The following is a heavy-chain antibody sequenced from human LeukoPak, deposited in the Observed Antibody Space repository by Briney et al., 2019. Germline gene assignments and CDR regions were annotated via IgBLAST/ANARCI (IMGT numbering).Heavy chain of an antibody. J-gene: IGHJ3*02. Sequence: ASVKVSCKASGYTFTGYYMHWVRQAPGQGLEWMGWINPNSGGTNYAQKFQGRVTTTRDTSISTAYMELSRLRSDDTAVYYCARDGRYCSIPGGCAFDIWGQGTMVTVSS. CDR1: GYTFTGYY. CDR3: ARDGRYCSIPGGCAFDI. D-gene: IGHD2-2*01. V-gene: IGHV1-2*02. CDR2: INPNSGGT.